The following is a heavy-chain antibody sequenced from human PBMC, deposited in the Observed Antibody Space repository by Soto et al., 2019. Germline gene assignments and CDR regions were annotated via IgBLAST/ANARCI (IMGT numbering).Heavy chain of an antibody. V-gene: IGHV3-73*01. CDR1: GFTFSGSA. CDR3: NRLGSYVFGGDAFDI. D-gene: IGHD3-16*01. J-gene: IGHJ3*02. Sequence: GGSLRLSCAASGFTFSGSAMHWVRQASGKGLEWVGRIRSKANSYATAYAASVKGRFTISRDDSKNTAYLQMNSLKTEGTAVYYWNRLGSYVFGGDAFDIWGQGTMVTVSS. CDR2: IRSKANSYAT.